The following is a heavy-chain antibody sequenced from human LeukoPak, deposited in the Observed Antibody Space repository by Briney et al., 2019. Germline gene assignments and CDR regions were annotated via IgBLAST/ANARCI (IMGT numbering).Heavy chain of an antibody. V-gene: IGHV4-4*02. D-gene: IGHD3-10*01. CDR3: ARPRVRGIIIRGFDY. J-gene: IGHJ4*02. CDR2: IYHSGST. CDR1: GGSISSSNW. Sequence: KASETLSLTCAVSGGSISSSNWWSWVRQPPGKGLEWIGEIYHSGSTNYNPSLKSRVTISVDKSKNQFSLKLSSVTAADTAVYYCARPRVRGIIIRGFDYWGQGTLVTVSS.